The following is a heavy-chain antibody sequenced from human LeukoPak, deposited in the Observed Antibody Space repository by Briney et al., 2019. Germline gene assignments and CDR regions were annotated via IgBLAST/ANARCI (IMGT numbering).Heavy chain of an antibody. CDR3: ARGARGAYFDY. Sequence: GGSLRLSCAAFGFTISSSYMSWVRQGPGKGLEWVSYIYGADTIYYAEFVKDRFTISRDSNRNILYLQMNSLRADDTAVYYCARGARGAYFDYWGQGTLVTLSS. CDR1: GFTISSSY. D-gene: IGHD4/OR15-4a*01. J-gene: IGHJ4*02. CDR2: IYGADTI. V-gene: IGHV3-66*01.